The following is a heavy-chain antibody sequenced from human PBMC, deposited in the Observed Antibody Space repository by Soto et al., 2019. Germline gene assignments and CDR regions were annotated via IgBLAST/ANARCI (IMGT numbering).Heavy chain of an antibody. D-gene: IGHD5-12*01. J-gene: IGHJ5*02. Sequence: ASVKVSCKASGGTFSSYAISWVRQAPGQGLEWMGGIIPIFGTANYAQKFQGRVTITADESTSTAYMELSSLRSEDTAVYYCARERELATLMNPWGQGTLVTVSS. CDR1: GGTFSSYA. CDR2: IIPIFGTA. V-gene: IGHV1-69*13. CDR3: ARERELATLMNP.